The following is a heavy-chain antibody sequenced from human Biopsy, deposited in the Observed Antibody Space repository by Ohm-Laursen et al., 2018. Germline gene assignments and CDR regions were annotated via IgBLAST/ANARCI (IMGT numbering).Heavy chain of an antibody. CDR1: GFTFSGYY. V-gene: IGHV3-7*01. J-gene: IGHJ6*02. CDR3: ARDSSRRAREGGMDV. Sequence: SLRLSCAASGFTFSGYYMSWVRLAPGKGLEWVANINQDGSVKNYVHSVKGRFTISRDNAENSVYLQMSSLRSEDTAVYYCARDSSRRAREGGMDVWGQGTTVTVSS. D-gene: IGHD6-6*01. CDR2: INQDGSVK.